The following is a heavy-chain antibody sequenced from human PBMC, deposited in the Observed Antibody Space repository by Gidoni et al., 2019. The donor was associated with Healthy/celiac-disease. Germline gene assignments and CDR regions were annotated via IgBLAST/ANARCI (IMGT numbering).Heavy chain of an antibody. CDR2: ISSSSSYI. D-gene: IGHD1-26*01. CDR3: ARDGYSGSYYDY. V-gene: IGHV3-21*01. CDR1: GFTFRSYS. Sequence: EVQLLESGGGLVKPGGSLRLSCAASGFTFRSYSMNWVRQAPGKGLEWVSSISSSSSYIYYADSVKGRFTISRDNAKNSLYLQMNSLRAEDTAVYYCARDGYSGSYYDYWGQGTLVTVSS. J-gene: IGHJ4*02.